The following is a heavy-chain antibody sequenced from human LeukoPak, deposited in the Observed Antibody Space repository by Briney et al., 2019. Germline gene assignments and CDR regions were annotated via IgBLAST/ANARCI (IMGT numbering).Heavy chain of an antibody. CDR1: GYSISSGYY. J-gene: IGHJ4*02. Sequence: SETLSLTCTVSGYSISSGYYWGWIRQPPGKGLEWIGSIYHSGSTYYNPSLKSRVTISVDTSKNQFSLKLSSVTAADTAVYYCARDGYDYVWGSYRFASDYWGQGTLVTVSS. CDR3: ARDGYDYVWGSYRFASDY. V-gene: IGHV4-38-2*02. D-gene: IGHD3-16*02. CDR2: IYHSGST.